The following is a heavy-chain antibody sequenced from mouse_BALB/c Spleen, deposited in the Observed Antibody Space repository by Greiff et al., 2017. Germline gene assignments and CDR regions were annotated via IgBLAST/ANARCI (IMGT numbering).Heavy chain of an antibody. V-gene: IGHV1-14*01. D-gene: IGHD1-1*01. CDR2: INPYNDGT. Sequence: VQLQQSGPELVKPGASVKMSCKASGYTFTSYVMHWVKQKPGQGLEWIGYINPYNDGTKYNEKFKGKATLTSDKSSSTAYMELSSLTSEDSAVYYCAREDYYGTFYYAMDYWGQGTSVTVSS. J-gene: IGHJ4*01. CDR3: AREDYYGTFYYAMDY. CDR1: GYTFTSYV.